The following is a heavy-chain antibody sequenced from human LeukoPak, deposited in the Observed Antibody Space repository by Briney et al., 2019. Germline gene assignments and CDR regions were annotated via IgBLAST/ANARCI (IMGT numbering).Heavy chain of an antibody. D-gene: IGHD3-22*01. J-gene: IGHJ4*02. CDR3: AREKLDTRGYVDY. CDR1: GFTFSTYW. V-gene: IGHV3-7*01. CDR2: IKQDGTDK. Sequence: GGSLRLSCAGSGFTFSTYWMSWVRQAPGKGLDWVANIKQDGTDKYYVDSVKGRFTISRDNAKNLLYLQMNSLRAEDTAVYYCAREKLDTRGYVDYWGQGTLVTVSS.